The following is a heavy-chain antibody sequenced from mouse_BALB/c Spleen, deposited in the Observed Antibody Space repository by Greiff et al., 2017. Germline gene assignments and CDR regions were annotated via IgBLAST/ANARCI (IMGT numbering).Heavy chain of an antibody. V-gene: IGHV2-4-1*01. Sequence: QVQLQQSGPGLVQPSQSLSITCTVSGFSLTSYGVHWVRQSPGKGLEWLGVIWSGGSTDYNAAFISRLSISKDNSKSQVFFKMNSLQADDTAIYYCARNPDYYYGSSYVGGYYFDYWGQGTTLTVSS. J-gene: IGHJ2*01. CDR2: IWSGGST. CDR3: ARNPDYYYGSSYVGGYYFDY. CDR1: GFSLTSYG. D-gene: IGHD1-1*01.